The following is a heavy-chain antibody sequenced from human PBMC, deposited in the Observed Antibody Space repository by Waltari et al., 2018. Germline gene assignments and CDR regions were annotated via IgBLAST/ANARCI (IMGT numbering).Heavy chain of an antibody. D-gene: IGHD2-21*01. Sequence: QVQLVQSGAEVKKPGSSVKVSCKASGGTFSSYAISWVRQAPGQGLEWMGGIIPIFGTANYAQKFQCRVTITTDESTSTAYMELSSLRSEDTAVYYCARDVGAYCGGDCSYAFDIWGQGTMVTVSS. V-gene: IGHV1-69*05. CDR1: GGTFSSYA. CDR2: IIPIFGTA. J-gene: IGHJ3*02. CDR3: ARDVGAYCGGDCSYAFDI.